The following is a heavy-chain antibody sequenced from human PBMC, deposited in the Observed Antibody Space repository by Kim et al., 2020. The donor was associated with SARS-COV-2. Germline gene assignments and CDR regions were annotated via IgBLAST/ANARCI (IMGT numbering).Heavy chain of an antibody. D-gene: IGHD3-22*01. CDR1: GYSISSGYY. Sequence: SETLSLTCTVSGYSISSGYYWGWIRQPPGKGLEWIGSIYHSGSTYYNPSLKSRVTISVDTSKNQFSLKLSSVTAADTAVYYCARDRITMIVVEDAFDIWG. J-gene: IGHJ3*02. CDR2: IYHSGST. V-gene: IGHV4-38-2*02. CDR3: ARDRITMIVVEDAFDI.